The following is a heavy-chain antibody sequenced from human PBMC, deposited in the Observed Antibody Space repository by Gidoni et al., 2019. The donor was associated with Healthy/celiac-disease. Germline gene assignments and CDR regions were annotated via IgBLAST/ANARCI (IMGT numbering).Heavy chain of an antibody. CDR2: INPSGGST. D-gene: IGHD5-12*01. J-gene: IGHJ6*03. CDR3: ARDLPRGARWLQSSYYYMDV. V-gene: IGHV1-46*01. Sequence: QVQLVQSGAAVKKPGASVKVSCKASGYTFTSSSMHWVRQAPGQGLEWMGIINPSGGSTSYAQKFQGRVTMTRDTSTSTVYMELSSLRSEDTAVYYCARDLPRGARWLQSSYYYMDVWGKGTTVTVSS. CDR1: GYTFTSSS.